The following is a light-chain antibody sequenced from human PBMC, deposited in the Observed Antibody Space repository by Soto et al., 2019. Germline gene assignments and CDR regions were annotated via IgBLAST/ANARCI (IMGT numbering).Light chain of an antibody. V-gene: IGKV3-20*01. Sequence: EVVLSPSPGTLSLSPGERATLSRRASQSISQSLAWYQQRPGQSHRLLIYDAYRRATGIQDRFTGSGFGTDFTLTIRRLAPEDLAVYYCQQYGGSPRTFGQGTRLEIK. J-gene: IGKJ5*01. CDR1: QSISQS. CDR3: QQYGGSPRT. CDR2: DAY.